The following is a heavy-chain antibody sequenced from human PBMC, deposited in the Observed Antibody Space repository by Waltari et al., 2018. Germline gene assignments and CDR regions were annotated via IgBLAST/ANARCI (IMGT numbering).Heavy chain of an antibody. V-gene: IGHV3-33*06. J-gene: IGHJ4*02. CDR3: AKDPGGPLDY. Sequence: QVQLVESGGGVVQPGRSLRLSCAASGYTLSSYGMHWVRQAPGKGLEWVAVIWYDGSNKYYADSVKGRFTISRDNSKNTLYLQMNSLRAEDTAVYYCAKDPGGPLDYWGQGTLVTVSS. CDR2: IWYDGSNK. D-gene: IGHD3-10*01. CDR1: GYTLSSYG.